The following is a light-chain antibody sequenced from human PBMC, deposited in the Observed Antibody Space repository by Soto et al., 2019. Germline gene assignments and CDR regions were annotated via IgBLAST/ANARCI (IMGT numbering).Light chain of an antibody. J-gene: IGLJ2*01. V-gene: IGLV2-14*03. CDR2: DVS. CDR1: SSDVGGYDY. Sequence: QSALTQPASVSGSPGQSITISCTGTSSDVGGYDYVSWYQQHPGKAPKLMIYDVSNRPSGVSNRFSGSKSGNTASLTISGLQAEDEADYYCTSYTSISTPEVVFGGGTKLTV. CDR3: TSYTSISTPEVV.